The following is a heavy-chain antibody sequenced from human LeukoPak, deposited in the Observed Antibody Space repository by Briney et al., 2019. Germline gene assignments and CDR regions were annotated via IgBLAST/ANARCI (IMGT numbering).Heavy chain of an antibody. CDR3: ARKLLMRKHPYYYGMDV. Sequence: SVKVSCKASGGTFSSYAISWVRQAPGQGLEWMGGIIPIFGTANYAQKFQGRVTITADESTSTAYMELSSLRSEDTAVYYCARKLLMRKHPYYYGMDVWGQGTTVTVSS. CDR1: GGTFSSYA. CDR2: IIPIFGTA. V-gene: IGHV1-69*13. J-gene: IGHJ6*02. D-gene: IGHD3-16*01.